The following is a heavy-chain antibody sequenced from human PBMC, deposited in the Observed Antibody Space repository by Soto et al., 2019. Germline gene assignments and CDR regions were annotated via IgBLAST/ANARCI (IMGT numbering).Heavy chain of an antibody. J-gene: IGHJ4*02. CDR1: GYTFTSYA. Sequence: QVQLVQSGAEEKKPGASVKVSCKASGYTFTSYAMHWVRQAPGQRLEWMGWINAGNGNTKYSQKFQGRVTITRDTSASTTDMELRSLRAEDTAVYYCARGITLPTPLDYWGQGTLVTVSS. CDR3: ARGITLPTPLDY. CDR2: INAGNGNT. V-gene: IGHV1-3*05. D-gene: IGHD1-20*01.